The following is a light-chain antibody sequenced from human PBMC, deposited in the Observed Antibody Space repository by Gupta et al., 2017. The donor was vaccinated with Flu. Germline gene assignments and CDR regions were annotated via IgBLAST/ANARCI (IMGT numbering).Light chain of an antibody. V-gene: IGKV1-39*01. CDR1: QDISHS. J-gene: IGKJ3*01. CDR3: QQSDDATGLT. CDR2: DTF. Sequence: DIQMTQSPSSLSASVGDRVTIACRASQDISHSLHWYKQRPGKAPKPLIYDTFNLQTGVPSRFTGSGSGAYFTLTISNWQPEDFAPYYCQQSDDATGLTFGHGTKVEVK.